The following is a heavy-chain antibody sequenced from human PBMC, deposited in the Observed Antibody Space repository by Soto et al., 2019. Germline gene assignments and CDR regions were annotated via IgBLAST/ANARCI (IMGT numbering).Heavy chain of an antibody. CDR3: AGASSPYYFDY. CDR1: GGSISSYY. Sequence: QVQLQESGPGLVKPSETLSLTCTVSGGSISSYYWSWIRQPPGKGLEWIGYIYYSGSTNYNPSLKSRVTISVDTSKKQFSLNLRSVSAADAAVYYCAGASSPYYFDYWGHETLVTVSS. J-gene: IGHJ4*01. CDR2: IYYSGST. D-gene: IGHD6-6*01. V-gene: IGHV4-59*08.